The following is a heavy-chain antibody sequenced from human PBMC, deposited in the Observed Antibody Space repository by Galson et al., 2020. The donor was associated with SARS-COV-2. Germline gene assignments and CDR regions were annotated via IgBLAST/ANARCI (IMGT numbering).Heavy chain of an antibody. D-gene: IGHD3-22*01. Sequence: GGSLRLSCAASGFTFSTSWMAWVRQAPGKGLEWVANINQHGSEKYYVDSVKGRFTISRDNTKNSLYLQMSSLRAEDTAVYYCARVLGGVYDSSGYAQSWFDPWGQGTLVTVSS. CDR3: ARVLGGVYDSSGYAQSWFDP. CDR2: INQHGSEK. J-gene: IGHJ5*02. CDR1: GFTFSTSW. V-gene: IGHV3-7*05.